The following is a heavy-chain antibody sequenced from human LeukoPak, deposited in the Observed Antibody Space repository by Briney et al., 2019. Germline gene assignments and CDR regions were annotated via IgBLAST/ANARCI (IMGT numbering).Heavy chain of an antibody. CDR3: ARDSDVWGSYRYLFDY. Sequence: GGSLRHSCAASGYTFSSYWMSWVRQAPGKGLEWVANIKQDGSEKYYVDSVKGRFTISRDNAKNSLYLQMNSLRAEDTAVYYCARDSDVWGSYRYLFDYWGQGTLVTVSS. J-gene: IGHJ4*02. D-gene: IGHD3-16*02. CDR2: IKQDGSEK. V-gene: IGHV3-7*03. CDR1: GYTFSSYW.